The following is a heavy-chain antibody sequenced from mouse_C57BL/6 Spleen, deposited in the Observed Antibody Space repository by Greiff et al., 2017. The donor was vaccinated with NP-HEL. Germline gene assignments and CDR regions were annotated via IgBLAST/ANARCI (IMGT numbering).Heavy chain of an antibody. Sequence: EVKVVESGGGLVQPGGSLNLSCAASGFTFSDYYMYWVRQTPEKRLEWVAYISNGGGSTYYPDTVKGRFTISRDNAKNTLYLQMSRLKSEDTAMYYCARLDYGSSSMDYWGQGTSVTVSS. CDR1: GFTFSDYY. J-gene: IGHJ4*01. V-gene: IGHV5-12*01. CDR2: ISNGGGST. CDR3: ARLDYGSSSMDY. D-gene: IGHD1-1*01.